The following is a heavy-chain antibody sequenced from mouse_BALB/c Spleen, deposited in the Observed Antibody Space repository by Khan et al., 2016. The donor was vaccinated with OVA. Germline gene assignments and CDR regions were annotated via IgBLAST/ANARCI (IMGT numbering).Heavy chain of an antibody. CDR3: AIIYDGYDWFTY. J-gene: IGHJ3*01. CDR1: VLSLSNYG. CDR2: IWGDGNT. Sequence: QVQLKESGPGLVAPSQSLSITCTVSVLSLSNYGVSWVRQPPGKGLEWLGVIWGDGNTNYPSVLKTRLSISKDNSKSQVFLKLNSLQTDDTATYYCAIIYDGYDWFTYWGQGTLVTVSA. V-gene: IGHV2-3*01. D-gene: IGHD2-2*01.